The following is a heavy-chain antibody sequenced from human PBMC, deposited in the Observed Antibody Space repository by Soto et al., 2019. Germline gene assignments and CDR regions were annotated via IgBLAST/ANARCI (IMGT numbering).Heavy chain of an antibody. CDR1: GFTFSSYA. CDR2: ISIRGGDE. Sequence: QVQLVESGGGVVQPGKSLRLSCAASGFTFSSYAMHWARQAPGKGLEWVTVISIRGGDEYYAESVRGRFTISRDDSKNTLYLQMDSLRVEDTAVYYCARGTIVARQHLAYWAQGTLVIASS. D-gene: IGHD1-1*01. V-gene: IGHV3-30*03. CDR3: ARGTIVARQHLAY. J-gene: IGHJ4*02.